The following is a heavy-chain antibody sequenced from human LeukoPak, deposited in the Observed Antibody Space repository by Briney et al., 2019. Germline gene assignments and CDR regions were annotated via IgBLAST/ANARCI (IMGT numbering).Heavy chain of an antibody. CDR3: ARGDRSLYDDGYFDY. V-gene: IGHV4-30-4*01. Sequence: PSQTLSLTCTVSGGSISSGDYYWSWIRQPPGKGLEWIGYIYYSGSTYYNPSLKSRVTISVDTSKNQFSLKLSSVTAADTAVYYCARGDRSLYDDGYFDYWGQGTLVTVSS. CDR1: GGSISSGDYY. D-gene: IGHD2/OR15-2a*01. CDR2: IYYSGST. J-gene: IGHJ4*02.